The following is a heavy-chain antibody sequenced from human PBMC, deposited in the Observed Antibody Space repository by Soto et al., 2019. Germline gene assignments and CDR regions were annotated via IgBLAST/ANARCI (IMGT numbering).Heavy chain of an antibody. CDR1: ADIFNHYY. Sequence: QLHLVQSGAEVKEPGASVQVSCQTSADIFNHYYMHWVRQAPGQGLAWVGVMTPSDGSTRYAPNFQGRVTMTRDTSTRTVDVELRSLRSEDTAVYYCAKHCGGDCSNGFDIWGQGTKVTVSS. J-gene: IGHJ3*02. CDR2: MTPSDGST. V-gene: IGHV1-46*02. D-gene: IGHD2-21*02. CDR3: AKHCGGDCSNGFDI.